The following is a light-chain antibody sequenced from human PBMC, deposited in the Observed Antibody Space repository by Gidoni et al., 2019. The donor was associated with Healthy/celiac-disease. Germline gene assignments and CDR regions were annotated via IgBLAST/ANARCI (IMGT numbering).Light chain of an antibody. J-gene: IGLJ2*01. CDR3: SSYTSSSTPAVV. CDR2: DVS. CDR1: SSDVGGYNY. Sequence: QPAPTQPASGSGAPGPSITISCTGTSSDVGGYNYVSWYQQHPGKAPKLLIYDVSNPPSGVSNRFSGSKSGNTASLTISGLQAEDEADYYCSSYTSSSTPAVVFGGGTKLTVL. V-gene: IGLV2-14*03.